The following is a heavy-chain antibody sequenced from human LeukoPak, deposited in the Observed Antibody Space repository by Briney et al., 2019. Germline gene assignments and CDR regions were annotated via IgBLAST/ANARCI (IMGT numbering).Heavy chain of an antibody. CDR2: IYYSGST. J-gene: IGHJ5*02. V-gene: IGHV4-59*08. CDR1: GGSISSYY. CDR3: ARLHYHDSSGYYS. Sequence: PSETLSLTCTVSGGSISSYYWSWIRQPPGKGLEWIGYIYYSGSTNYNPSLKSRVTISVDTSKNQFSLKLSSVTAADTAVYYCARLHYHDSSGYYSWGQGTLSPSPQ. D-gene: IGHD3-22*01.